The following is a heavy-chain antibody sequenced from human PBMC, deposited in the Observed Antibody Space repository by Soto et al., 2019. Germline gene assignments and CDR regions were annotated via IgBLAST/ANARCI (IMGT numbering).Heavy chain of an antibody. J-gene: IGHJ5*01. CDR3: AKDGRRVGPTLNWLDS. CDR2: VSGSGGTT. D-gene: IGHD1-26*01. Sequence: EVQLMESGGGLVQPGESLRLSCVVSGLSLSGYALSWVRQAPGKGLEWVSAVSGSGGTTYYADSVKGRFTISRDNSKNTLYLQMHGLRVEDTAKYICAKDGRRVGPTLNWLDSWGQGTQVTVTS. V-gene: IGHV3-23*01. CDR1: GLSLSGYA.